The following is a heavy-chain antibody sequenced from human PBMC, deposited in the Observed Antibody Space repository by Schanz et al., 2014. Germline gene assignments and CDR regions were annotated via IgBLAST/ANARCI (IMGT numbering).Heavy chain of an antibody. CDR3: VRVPSRDVSFDL. V-gene: IGHV1-69*02. D-gene: IGHD3-16*01. CDR2: FIPILGIA. Sequence: QVQLVQSGAEVKKPGSSVKVSCKASRSTFSSYTISWVRQARGQGLEWVGRFIPILGIANYAQKLQGRVTMTADTSTSTAYMDLRSLRSDDTAHYYCVRVPSRDVSFDLWGRGTLVTVSS. J-gene: IGHJ2*01. CDR1: RSTFSSYT.